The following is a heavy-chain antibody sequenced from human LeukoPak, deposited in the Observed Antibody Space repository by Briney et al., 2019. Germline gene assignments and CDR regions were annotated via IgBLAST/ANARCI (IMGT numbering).Heavy chain of an antibody. CDR1: GDSVSSNSAA. J-gene: IGHJ4*02. CDR2: TYYRSKGYN. V-gene: IGHV6-1*01. Sequence: SQTLSLTCAISGDSVSSNSAAWNWIRQSPSRGLAWLGRTYYRSKGYNDYSVSVESRITINPDTSENQFSLQLGSVTPEDTAVYYCARNTPPDAYTFDYWGQGTLVTVSS. D-gene: IGHD5-24*01. CDR3: ARNTPPDAYTFDY.